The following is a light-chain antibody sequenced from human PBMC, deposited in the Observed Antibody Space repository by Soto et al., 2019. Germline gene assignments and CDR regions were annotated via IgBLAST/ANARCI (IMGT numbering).Light chain of an antibody. CDR2: GVT. V-gene: IGLV2-11*01. Sequence: QSVLTQPASVSGSPGQSITISCTGTSSDVGAYYSVSWYQHHPGKAPKLIIYGVTNRPSGVPDRFSGSKSGNTASLTISGLQAEDEADYYCCSYAGSYSYVFGTGTKVTVL. J-gene: IGLJ1*01. CDR3: CSYAGSYSYV. CDR1: SSDVGAYYS.